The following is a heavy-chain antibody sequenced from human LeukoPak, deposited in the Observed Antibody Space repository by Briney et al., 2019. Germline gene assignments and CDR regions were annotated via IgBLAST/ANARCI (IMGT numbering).Heavy chain of an antibody. CDR3: ARDAGSGWYYLDS. Sequence: SETLSLTCTVSGGSISLCFWSWLRLPAARGLEGVGRLYPCGRPENTPPLKSRLRISLDAPKRQFSLRLTSVTAADPPVYFCARDAGSGWYYLDSWGQGTRVTVSS. V-gene: IGHV4-4*07. CDR1: GGSISLCF. D-gene: IGHD6-19*01. CDR2: LYPCGRP. J-gene: IGHJ4*02.